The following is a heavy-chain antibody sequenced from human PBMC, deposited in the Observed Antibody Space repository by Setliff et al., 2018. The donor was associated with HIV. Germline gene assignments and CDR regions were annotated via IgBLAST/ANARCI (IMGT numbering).Heavy chain of an antibody. CDR3: ATEEGTTVHRIGF. Sequence: SETLSLTCTVSGGSISNKTHYWGWIRQPPGKGLEWIGSICGTWKTYYNPSLKSRVTISVDTSKNQLSLKMTSVTAADTAVYYCATEEGTTVHRIGFWGQGTLVTVSS. V-gene: IGHV4-39*07. D-gene: IGHD4-17*01. CDR1: GGSISNKTHY. J-gene: IGHJ4*02. CDR2: ICGTWKT.